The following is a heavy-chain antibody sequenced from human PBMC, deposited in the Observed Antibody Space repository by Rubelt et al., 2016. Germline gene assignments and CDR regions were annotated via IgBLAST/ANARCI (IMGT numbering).Heavy chain of an antibody. V-gene: IGHV3-7*03. Sequence: VRQAPGKGLEWVANIKQDGSEKYYVDSVKGRFTISRDNAKNSLYLQMNSLRADDTAVYHCAKDGAVTMVYYFNSWGQGTRVTVSS. D-gene: IGHD4/OR15-4a*01. CDR3: AKDGAVTMVYYFNS. CDR2: IKQDGSEK. J-gene: IGHJ4*02.